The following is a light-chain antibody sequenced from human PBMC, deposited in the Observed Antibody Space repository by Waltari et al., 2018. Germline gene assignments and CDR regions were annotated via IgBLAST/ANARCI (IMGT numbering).Light chain of an antibody. J-gene: IGLJ3*02. V-gene: IGLV1-40*01. CDR1: RSNIGAGYE. CDR3: QSYDSSLTGFWV. CDR2: GAI. Sequence: LLTQPPSVSGAPGQRITISCTGSRSNIGAGYEVHWYQQFPGTPPQLLFFGAINLASGVPDRFSGSKSGASASLAITGLQPEDEADYYCQSYDSSLTGFWVFGGGTKLTVV.